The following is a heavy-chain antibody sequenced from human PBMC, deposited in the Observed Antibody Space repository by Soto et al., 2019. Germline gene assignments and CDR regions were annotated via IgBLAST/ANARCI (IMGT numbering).Heavy chain of an antibody. CDR2: IIPMFGTA. J-gene: IGHJ4*02. CDR3: ASGIQVWLRRINNGYSG. CDR1: GGTFSTYA. Sequence: QVQLVQSGAEVKKPESSVKVSCKAPGGTFSTYAISWVRQAPGQGLEWMGGIIPMFGTANYAQRFQDRVTIIADESTNTVYMALSSLRSEDTAVYFCASGIQVWLRRINNGYSGWGQGTLVTVSS. D-gene: IGHD5-12*01. V-gene: IGHV1-69*12.